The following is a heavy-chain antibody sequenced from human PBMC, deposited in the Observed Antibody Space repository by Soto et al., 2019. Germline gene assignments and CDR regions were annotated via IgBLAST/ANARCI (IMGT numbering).Heavy chain of an antibody. CDR3: VRDSIAAAGFES. Sequence: QVHLVQSGAEVKMPGSSVKVSCKVSGGPFSSYTISWVRQVPGQGLEWMGEIIPLFGRTNYVQGFQGRVTISADESTNTAYMQLTSLRSGDTAVYYCVRDSIAAAGFESWGQGTRVTVS. D-gene: IGHD6-13*01. J-gene: IGHJ4*02. V-gene: IGHV1-69*12. CDR1: GGPFSSYT. CDR2: IIPLFGRT.